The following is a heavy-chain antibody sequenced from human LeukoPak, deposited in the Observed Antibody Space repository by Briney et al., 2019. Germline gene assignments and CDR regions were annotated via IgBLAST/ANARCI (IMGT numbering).Heavy chain of an antibody. J-gene: IGHJ6*03. CDR2: ISSSSSYI. CDR1: GFTFSSYS. V-gene: IGHV3-21*01. Sequence: GGSLRLSCAASGFTFSSYSMNWVRQAPGKGLEWVSSISSSSSYIYYADSVKGRFTISRDNAKNSLYLQMNSLRAEDTAVYYCARDPYSGTYGDYYYYYMDLWGQGTTVTISS. D-gene: IGHD1-26*01. CDR3: ARDPYSGTYGDYYYYYMDL.